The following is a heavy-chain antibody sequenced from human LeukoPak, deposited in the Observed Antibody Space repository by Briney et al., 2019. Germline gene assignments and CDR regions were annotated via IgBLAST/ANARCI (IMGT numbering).Heavy chain of an antibody. CDR1: GGSFSTYY. D-gene: IGHD2-15*01. V-gene: IGHV4-34*01. CDR2: INDSGST. Sequence: PSETLSLTCAVYGGSFSTYYWTWIRQPPGGGLEWIGEINDSGSTNYNPSLKSRVTISVDTSKNQFSLKLSSVTAADTAVYYCARGLVYCSGGSCPFDYWGQGTLVTVSS. J-gene: IGHJ4*02. CDR3: ARGLVYCSGGSCPFDY.